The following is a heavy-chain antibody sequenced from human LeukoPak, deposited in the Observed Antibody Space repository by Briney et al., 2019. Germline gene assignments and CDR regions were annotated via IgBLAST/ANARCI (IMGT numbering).Heavy chain of an antibody. CDR2: IYYSGST. CDR3: ARDGYSGNDGI. V-gene: IGHV4-39*07. D-gene: IGHD5-12*01. CDR1: GGSISSSSNY. Sequence: SETLSLTCTVSGGSISSSSNYWGWIRQPPGKGLEWIGSIYYSGSTYYNPSLKSRVTISVDTSKNQFSLKLSSVTAADTAVYYCARDGYSGNDGIWGQGTLVTVSS. J-gene: IGHJ4*02.